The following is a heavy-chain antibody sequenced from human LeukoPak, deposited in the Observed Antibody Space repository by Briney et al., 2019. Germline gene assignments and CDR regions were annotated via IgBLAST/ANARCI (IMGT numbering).Heavy chain of an antibody. CDR1: GFTFSSYE. D-gene: IGHD1-26*01. J-gene: IGHJ4*02. Sequence: PGGSLRLSCAASGFTFSSYEMNWVSQAPGKGLEWVSYISSSGSTIYYADSVKGRFTISRDNAKNSLYLQMNSLRAEDTAVYYCVTLGSSRDYWGQGTLVTVSS. V-gene: IGHV3-48*03. CDR2: ISSSGSTI. CDR3: VTLGSSRDY.